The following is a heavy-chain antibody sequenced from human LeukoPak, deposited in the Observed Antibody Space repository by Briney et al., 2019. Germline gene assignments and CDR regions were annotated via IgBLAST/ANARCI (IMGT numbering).Heavy chain of an antibody. Sequence: GRSLRLSCAASALIFSSYAMSWVRQAPGKGLEWVSAISGSGGDTYYADSVKGRFIISRDNSKNTLYLQMNSLRAGDTAVYYCATPAYYDFWSGYYYWGQGTLVTVSS. J-gene: IGHJ4*02. D-gene: IGHD3-3*01. V-gene: IGHV3-23*01. CDR1: ALIFSSYA. CDR3: ATPAYYDFWSGYYY. CDR2: ISGSGGDT.